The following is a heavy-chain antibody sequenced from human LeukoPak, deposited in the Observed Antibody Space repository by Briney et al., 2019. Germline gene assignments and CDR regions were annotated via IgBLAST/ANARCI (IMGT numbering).Heavy chain of an antibody. CDR1: GGSISSSSYY. Sequence: PSETLSLTCTVSGGSISSSSYYWGWIRQPPGTGLEWIGSIYYSGSTYYNPSLKSRVTISVDTSKNQFPLKLSSVTAADTAVYYCARQHRPSGWYSSSSLDYWGQGTLVTVSS. CDR2: IYYSGST. CDR3: ARQHRPSGWYSSSSLDY. J-gene: IGHJ4*02. V-gene: IGHV4-39*01. D-gene: IGHD6-6*01.